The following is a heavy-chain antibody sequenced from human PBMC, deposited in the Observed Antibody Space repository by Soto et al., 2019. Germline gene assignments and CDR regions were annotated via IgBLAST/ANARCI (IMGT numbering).Heavy chain of an antibody. Sequence: GGSLRLSCSASGFTSSSYAMHWVRQAPGKGLEYVSAISSNGGSTYYADSVKGRFTISRDNSKNTLYLQMSSLRAEDTAVYYCVKDYRYCSGGSCYNYYYGMDVWGQGTTVTVSS. J-gene: IGHJ6*02. D-gene: IGHD2-15*01. CDR2: ISSNGGST. CDR1: GFTSSSYA. V-gene: IGHV3-64D*06. CDR3: VKDYRYCSGGSCYNYYYGMDV.